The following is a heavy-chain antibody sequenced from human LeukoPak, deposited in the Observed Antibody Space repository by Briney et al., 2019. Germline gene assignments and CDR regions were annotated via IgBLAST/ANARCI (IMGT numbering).Heavy chain of an antibody. CDR3: VLLWFGESKDAFDI. CDR1: GGSISSYY. CDR2: IYTSGST. J-gene: IGHJ3*02. Sequence: PSETLSLTCTVSGGSISSYYWSWIRQPAGKGLEWIGRIYTSGSTNYNPSLKSRVTISVGTSKNQFSLKLSSVTAADTAVYYCVLLWFGESKDAFDIWGQGTMVTVSS. V-gene: IGHV4-4*07. D-gene: IGHD3-10*01.